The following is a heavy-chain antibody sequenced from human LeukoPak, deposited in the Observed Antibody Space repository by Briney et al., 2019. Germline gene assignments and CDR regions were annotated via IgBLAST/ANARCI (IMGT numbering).Heavy chain of an antibody. Sequence: ASVKVSCKASGYTFTSYGISWVRQAPGQGLEWMGWISAYNGNTNYAQKLQGGVTMTTDTSTSTAYMELRSLRSDDTAVYYCARVKRITMVRGVISGMDVWGKGTTVTVSS. J-gene: IGHJ6*04. CDR2: ISAYNGNT. CDR3: ARVKRITMVRGVISGMDV. D-gene: IGHD3-10*01. V-gene: IGHV1-18*04. CDR1: GYTFTSYG.